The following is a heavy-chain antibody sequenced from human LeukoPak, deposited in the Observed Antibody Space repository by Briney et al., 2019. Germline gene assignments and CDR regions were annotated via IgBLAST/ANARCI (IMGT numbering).Heavy chain of an antibody. Sequence: GGSLRLSCAASGLTVGSNYMGWVRQAPGKGLEWVSVIHSGGNTYYVDSVKGRFTISRDNSRNTMDLQMNSLRAEDTAVYYCARCDTSRWNGIDFWGQGTLVTVSS. D-gene: IGHD6-13*01. J-gene: IGHJ4*02. CDR3: ARCDTSRWNGIDF. CDR1: GLTVGSNY. CDR2: IHSGGNT. V-gene: IGHV3-53*01.